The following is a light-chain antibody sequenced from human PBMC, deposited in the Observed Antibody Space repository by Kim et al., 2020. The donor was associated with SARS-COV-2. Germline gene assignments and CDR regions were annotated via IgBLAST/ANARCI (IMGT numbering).Light chain of an antibody. CDR1: QSISSW. Sequence: SASVGARVTITCRASQSISSWLAWYQQKPGKAPKLLIYKASSLESGVPSRFSGSGSGTEFTLTISSLQPDDFATYYCQQYNSWWTFGQGTKVDIK. J-gene: IGKJ1*01. V-gene: IGKV1-5*03. CDR3: QQYNSWWT. CDR2: KAS.